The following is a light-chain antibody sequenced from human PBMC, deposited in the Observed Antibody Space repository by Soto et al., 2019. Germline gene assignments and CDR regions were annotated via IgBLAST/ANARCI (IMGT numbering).Light chain of an antibody. V-gene: IGKV3-20*01. Sequence: EIVLTQSPGTLSLSPGERATLSCRASQSVASSHLAWYRQKPGQTPRLLIYDASNRATGIPARFNGGGSGTDFTLTISSLEPEDSAVYYCQQYNDWPLTFGGGTKVDIK. CDR1: QSVASSH. CDR2: DAS. J-gene: IGKJ4*01. CDR3: QQYNDWPLT.